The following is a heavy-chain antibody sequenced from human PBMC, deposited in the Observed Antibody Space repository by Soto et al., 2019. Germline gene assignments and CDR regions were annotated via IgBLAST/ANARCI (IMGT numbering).Heavy chain of an antibody. J-gene: IGHJ6*03. V-gene: IGHV6-1*01. CDR1: GDSVSSNSAA. D-gene: IGHD6-19*01. CDR3: ARGPPPGYSSGWGNYYYYYYMDV. Sequence: SQTLSLTCAISGDSVSSNSAAWNWIRQSPSRGLEWLGRTYYRSKWYNDYAVPVKSRITINPDTSKNQFSLQLNSVTPEDTAVYYCARGPPPGYSSGWGNYYYYYYMDVWGKGTTVTVSS. CDR2: TYYRSKWYN.